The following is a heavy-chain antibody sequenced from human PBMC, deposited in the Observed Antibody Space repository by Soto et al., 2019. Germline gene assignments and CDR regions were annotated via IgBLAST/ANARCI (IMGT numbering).Heavy chain of an antibody. CDR2: IYYSGST. J-gene: IGHJ5*02. CDR3: ASTRTGWFDP. V-gene: IGHV4-39*01. Sequence: SESLSLTCTVSGGSISSSSYYWGWIRQPPGKGLEWIGSIYYSGSTYYNPSLKSRVTISVDTSKNQFSLKLSSVTAADTAVYYCASTRTGWFDPWGQGTLVTVSS. CDR1: GGSISSSSYY.